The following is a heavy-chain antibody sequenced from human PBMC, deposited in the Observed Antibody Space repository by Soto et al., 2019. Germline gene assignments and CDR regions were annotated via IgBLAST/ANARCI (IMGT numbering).Heavy chain of an antibody. V-gene: IGHV4-59*11. CDR3: AGGGPGHPFDY. D-gene: IGHD7-27*01. CDR1: CGSPIHH. CDR2: IHYSGST. J-gene: IGHJ4*02. Sequence: SETLSLTCTISCGSPIHHWTWIRQSPGKGLEWIGNIHYSGSTHSSPSLKSRLTISLDTSQNQSSLKLYSVTTADTAVYFCAGGGPGHPFDYWGQGTQVTVSS.